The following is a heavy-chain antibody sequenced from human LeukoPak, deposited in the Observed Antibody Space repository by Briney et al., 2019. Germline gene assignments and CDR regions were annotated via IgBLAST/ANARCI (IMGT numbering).Heavy chain of an antibody. CDR2: IIPILGIA. D-gene: IGHD3-10*01. J-gene: IGHJ6*02. Sequence: SVKLSFKASGGTFSSYAISWVRQAPGQGLEWMGRIIPILGIANYAQKFQGRVTITADKSTSTAYMELRSLRSDDTAVYYCARVKDYYGSGSYPRRGYYYGMEVWRQGTTVTVSS. CDR3: ARVKDYYGSGSYPRRGYYYGMEV. V-gene: IGHV1-69*04. CDR1: GGTFSSYA.